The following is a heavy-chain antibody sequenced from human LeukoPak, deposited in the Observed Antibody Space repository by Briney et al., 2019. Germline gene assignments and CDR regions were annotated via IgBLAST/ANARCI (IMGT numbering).Heavy chain of an antibody. V-gene: IGHV1-2*02. CDR1: GYTFTDYY. J-gene: IGHJ4*02. CDR3: ARVDQWLAYDY. D-gene: IGHD6-19*01. CDR2: INPNTGGT. Sequence: ASVKVSCKASGYTFTDYYIHWVRQAPGQGLEWMGWINPNTGGTNFAQKFQGRVTMTRDTSITTTHMDLSSLRSDDTAAYYCARVDQWLAYDYWGQGTLVTVSS.